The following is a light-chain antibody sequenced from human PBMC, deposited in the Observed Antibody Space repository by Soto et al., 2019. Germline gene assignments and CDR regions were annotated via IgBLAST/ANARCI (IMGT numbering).Light chain of an antibody. Sequence: QAVVTQPPSASGTPGQKVTISCSGSSSNIGDNYVYWHQQLPGTAPKLLIYRNNQRLSGVPDRFSGSKSGTSASLAISGLRSEDEAEYYCAAWDDSLSGYVFGPGTKLTVL. CDR3: AAWDDSLSGYV. J-gene: IGLJ1*01. CDR2: RNN. CDR1: SSNIGDNY. V-gene: IGLV1-47*01.